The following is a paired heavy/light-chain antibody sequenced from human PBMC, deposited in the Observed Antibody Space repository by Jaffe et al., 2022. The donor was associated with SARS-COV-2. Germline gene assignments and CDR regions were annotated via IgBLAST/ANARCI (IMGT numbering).Heavy chain of an antibody. CDR3: ASGTGRYYDSSGYLPPEGYFHY. V-gene: IGHV1-69*01. Sequence: QVQLVQSGAEVKKPGSSVKVSCKASGGTFSTSGINWVRQAPRQGPEWMGGIIPIFGTTNYAQKFQGRVTITADESTNTAYMELSSLRSEDTAVYYCASGTGRYYDSSGYLPPEGYFHYWGQGTQVTVSS. D-gene: IGHD3-22*01. CDR1: GGTFSTSG. CDR2: IIPIFGTT. J-gene: IGHJ1*01.
Light chain of an antibody. CDR2: GAS. Sequence: EIVMTQSPATLSVSPGERATLSCRASQSVSSNLAWYQQKPGQAPRLLIYGASTRATGIPARFSGGGSGTEFTLTINSLQSEDFAVYYCQQYNNWRTFGQGTKVEIK. CDR1: QSVSSN. CDR3: QQYNNWRT. V-gene: IGKV3-15*01. J-gene: IGKJ1*01.